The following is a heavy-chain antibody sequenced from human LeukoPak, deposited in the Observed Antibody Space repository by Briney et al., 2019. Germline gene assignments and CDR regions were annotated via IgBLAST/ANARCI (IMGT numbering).Heavy chain of an antibody. J-gene: IGHJ5*02. V-gene: IGHV4-39*02. Sequence: GWIRQPPGKGLEWIGSAYFIGRTNYDPSFKSRVTISVDTSKNQFSLKLSSVTAADTAVYYCAREGSEYQLLSNWFDPWGQGTLVTVSS. D-gene: IGHD2-2*01. CDR3: AREGSEYQLLSNWFDP. CDR2: AYFIGRT.